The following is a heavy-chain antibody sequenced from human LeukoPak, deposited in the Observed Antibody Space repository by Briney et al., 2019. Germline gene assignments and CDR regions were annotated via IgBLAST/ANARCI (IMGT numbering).Heavy chain of an antibody. J-gene: IGHJ4*02. V-gene: IGHV3-23*01. CDR3: AKGLHITMIVVVTSGYFDY. D-gene: IGHD3-22*01. Sequence: GGSLRLSCAASGFTFSSYAMSWVRQAPGKGLEWVSAISGSGGSTYYADSVKGRFTISRDNSKNTLYLQMNSLRAGDTAVYYCAKGLHITMIVVVTSGYFDYWGQGTLVTVSS. CDR2: ISGSGGST. CDR1: GFTFSSYA.